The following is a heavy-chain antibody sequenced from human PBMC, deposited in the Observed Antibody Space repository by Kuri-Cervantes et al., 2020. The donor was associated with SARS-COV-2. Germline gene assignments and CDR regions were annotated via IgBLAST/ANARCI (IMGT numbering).Heavy chain of an antibody. CDR1: GGSVSSGSYY. CDR3: ARIPRFLEWLLSDYYYGMDV. V-gene: IGHV2-26*01. CDR2: IFSNDEK. D-gene: IGHD3-3*01. Sequence: ETLSLTCTVSGGSVSSGSYYWSWIRQPPGKALEWLAHIFSNDEKSYSTSLKSRLTISKDTSKSQVVLTMTNMDPVDTATYYCARIPRFLEWLLSDYYYGMDVWGQGPTVTVSS. J-gene: IGHJ6*02.